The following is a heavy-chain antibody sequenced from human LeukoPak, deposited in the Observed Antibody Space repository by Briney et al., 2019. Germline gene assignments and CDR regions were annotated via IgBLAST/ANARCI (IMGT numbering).Heavy chain of an antibody. CDR3: TRDHDFWSGPFDV. CDR1: GFTFGDYS. D-gene: IGHD3-3*01. CDR2: IRRKGYGGTT. J-gene: IGHJ6*04. V-gene: IGHV3-49*04. Sequence: GGSLRLSCTASGFTFGDYSLSWVRQAPEKGLEWIGFIRRKGYGGTTEYAPSVKGRFIISRDDSKSTAYLQMNSLKTEDTAVYYCTRDHDFWSGPFDVWGKGTTVTVSS.